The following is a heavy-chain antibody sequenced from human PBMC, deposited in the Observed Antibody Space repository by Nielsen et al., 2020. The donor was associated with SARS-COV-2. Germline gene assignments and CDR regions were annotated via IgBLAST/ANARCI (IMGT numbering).Heavy chain of an antibody. V-gene: IGHV3-64*02. Sequence: GGPLRLSCAASGFTFGSYSMNWVRQTPGKGLDYVSGINYNGGSTYYGDSVTGRFTISRDNGKKSLYLQMNSLRAEDTAIYYCAREYSSTSGRAFDIGGIGTHVIVS. CDR1: GFTFGSYS. D-gene: IGHD6-19*01. CDR2: INYNGGST. J-gene: IGHJ3*02. CDR3: AREYSSTSGRAFDI.